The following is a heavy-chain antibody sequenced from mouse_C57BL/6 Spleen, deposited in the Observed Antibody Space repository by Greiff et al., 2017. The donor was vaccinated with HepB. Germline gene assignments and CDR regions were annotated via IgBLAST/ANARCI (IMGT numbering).Heavy chain of an antibody. D-gene: IGHD1-1*01. CDR1: GYAFSSYW. J-gene: IGHJ1*03. CDR3: ASSYYYGSSYWYFDV. V-gene: IGHV1-80*01. CDR2: IYPGDGDT. Sequence: VQLQQSGAELVKPGASVKISCKASGYAFSSYWMNWVKQRPGKRLEWIGQIYPGDGDTNYNGKFKGKATLTADKSSSTAYMQLSSLTSEDSAVYFCASSYYYGSSYWYFDVWGTGTTVTVSS.